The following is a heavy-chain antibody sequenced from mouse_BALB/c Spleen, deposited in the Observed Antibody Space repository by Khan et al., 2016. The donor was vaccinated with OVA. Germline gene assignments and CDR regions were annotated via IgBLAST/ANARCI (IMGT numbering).Heavy chain of an antibody. J-gene: IGHJ3*01. CDR3: ARLAYFYDSEGFAY. CDR1: GFTFSTYG. Sequence: EVELVESGGDVVKPGGSLKLSCAASGFTFSTYGMSWVRQTPDKRLEWVATVSTGGHYTYYPDTVQGRFTISRDNAKDTLYLQMCSLKSEDTAMFYCARLAYFYDSEGFAYWGKGTLVTVSA. V-gene: IGHV5-6*01. D-gene: IGHD1-1*01. CDR2: VSTGGHYT.